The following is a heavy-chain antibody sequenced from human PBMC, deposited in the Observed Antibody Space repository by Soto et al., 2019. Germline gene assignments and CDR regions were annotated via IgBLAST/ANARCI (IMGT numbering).Heavy chain of an antibody. V-gene: IGHV1-46*01. Sequence: ASVKVSCKASGYTFTNYYMHWVRQAPGQGLEWMGIIYPSGGSTRNAQKFQGRVTMTRDTSTSTVYMELSSLRSEDTAVYYCARDFSGHMDVWGRGTLVTISS. J-gene: IGHJ4*01. CDR1: GYTFTNYY. CDR3: ARDFSGHMDV. D-gene: IGHD3-10*01. CDR2: IYPSGGST.